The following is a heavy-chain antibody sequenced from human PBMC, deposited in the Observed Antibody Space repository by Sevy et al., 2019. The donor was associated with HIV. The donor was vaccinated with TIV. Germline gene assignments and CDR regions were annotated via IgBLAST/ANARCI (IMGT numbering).Heavy chain of an antibody. CDR3: ARKGVSAYDDTFDP. CDR2: ISYSGST. D-gene: IGHD3-3*01. Sequence: SETLSLTCTVSGGSINSYYWSWIRQPPGKGLEWIGYISYSGSTNYNPSLKSRVTISIDTSKNQFSLKLSSMTAADTAVYYCARKGVSAYDDTFDPWGQGTLVTVSS. V-gene: IGHV4-59*08. J-gene: IGHJ5*02. CDR1: GGSINSYY.